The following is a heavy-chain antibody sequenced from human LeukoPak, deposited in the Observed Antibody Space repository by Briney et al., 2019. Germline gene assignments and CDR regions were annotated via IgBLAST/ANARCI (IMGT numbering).Heavy chain of an antibody. CDR1: GGSISNY. Sequence: SETLSLTCSVSGGSISNYWSWIRQPPGKGLEWIGYIYYSGSTNYNPSLKSRVTISVDTSKNQFSLKLSSVTAADTAVYYCARGGVMVAGTPYYYYGMDVWGQGTTVTVSS. D-gene: IGHD2-8*01. V-gene: IGHV4-59*12. J-gene: IGHJ6*02. CDR3: ARGGVMVAGTPYYYYGMDV. CDR2: IYYSGST.